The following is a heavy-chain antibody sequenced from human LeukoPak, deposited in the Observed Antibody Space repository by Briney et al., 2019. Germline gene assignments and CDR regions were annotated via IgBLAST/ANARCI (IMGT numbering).Heavy chain of an antibody. Sequence: GGSLRLSCAASGFTFSSYAMHWVRQAPGKGLEWVAVISYDGSNKYYADSVKGRFTISRDNAKNSLYLQMNSLRAEDTAVYYCAKGYSSGWRGYFDYWGQGTLVTVSS. CDR2: ISYDGSNK. D-gene: IGHD6-19*01. CDR3: AKGYSSGWRGYFDY. J-gene: IGHJ4*02. CDR1: GFTFSSYA. V-gene: IGHV3-30-3*01.